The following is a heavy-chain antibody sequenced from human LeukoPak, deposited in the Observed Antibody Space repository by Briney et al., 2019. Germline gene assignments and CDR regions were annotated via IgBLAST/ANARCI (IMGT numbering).Heavy chain of an antibody. D-gene: IGHD1-26*01. V-gene: IGHV3-33*06. CDR1: GFTFSSYG. J-gene: IGHJ4*02. CDR2: IWYDGSNK. Sequence: GGSLRLSCAASGFTFSSYGMHWVRQAPGKGLEWVAVIWYDGSNKYYADSVKGRFTISRDNSQNTLYLQMNSLRVEDTAVYYCAKDTGLVGATRYYFDYWGQGTLDTVSS. CDR3: AKDTGLVGATRYYFDY.